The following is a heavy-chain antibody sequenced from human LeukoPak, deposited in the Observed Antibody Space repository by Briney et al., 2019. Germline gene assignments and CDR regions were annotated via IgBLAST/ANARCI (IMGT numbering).Heavy chain of an antibody. Sequence: RGSLRLSCAVSGLTSSSFVMNWVRQAPGKGLEWVAGISYSAERTDYAGSVRGRFTISRDNSKNILYLQMNSLRADDTAVYYCARDRRYHDSPYYFDYWGQGTLVTVSS. V-gene: IGHV3-23*01. J-gene: IGHJ4*02. D-gene: IGHD3-22*01. CDR2: ISYSAERT. CDR1: GLTSSSFV. CDR3: ARDRRYHDSPYYFDY.